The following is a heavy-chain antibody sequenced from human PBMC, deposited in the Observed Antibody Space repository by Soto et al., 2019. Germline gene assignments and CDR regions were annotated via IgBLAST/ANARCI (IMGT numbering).Heavy chain of an antibody. CDR2: ISYDGSNK. CDR3: ARAAYWSFDY. D-gene: IGHD2-8*02. V-gene: IGHV3-30-3*01. Sequence: GGSLRLSCAASGFTFSSYAMHWVRQAPGKGLEWVAVISYDGSNKYYADSVKGRFTISRDNSKNTLYLQMNSLRAEDTAVYYCARAAYWSFDYWGQGTLVTVSS. CDR1: GFTFSSYA. J-gene: IGHJ4*02.